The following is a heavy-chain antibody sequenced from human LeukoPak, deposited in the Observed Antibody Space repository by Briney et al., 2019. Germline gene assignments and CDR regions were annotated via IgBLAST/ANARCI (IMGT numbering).Heavy chain of an antibody. V-gene: IGHV4-59*01. CDR3: ARGKSLDY. Sequence: SETLSLTCTVSGGSISSYYWSWIRQPPGKGLEWIGYIYYSGSTNYNPSLKSRVTISVDTSKNQFSLKLSSVTTADTAVYYCARGKSLDYWGQGTLVTVSS. CDR1: GGSISSYY. J-gene: IGHJ4*02. CDR2: IYYSGST.